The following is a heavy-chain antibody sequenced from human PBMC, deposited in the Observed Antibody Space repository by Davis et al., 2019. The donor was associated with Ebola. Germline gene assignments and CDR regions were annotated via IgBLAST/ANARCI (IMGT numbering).Heavy chain of an antibody. V-gene: IGHV3-48*01. D-gene: IGHD6-19*01. J-gene: IGHJ6*02. CDR2: ISSSSSTI. Sequence: GESLKISCAASGFTFSSYSMNWVRQAPGKGLEWVSYISSSSSTIYYADSVKGRFTISRDNAKNSLYLQMNSLRAEDTAVYYCAKDRGSGWTDYYYYGMDVWGQGTTVTVSS. CDR1: GFTFSSYS. CDR3: AKDRGSGWTDYYYYGMDV.